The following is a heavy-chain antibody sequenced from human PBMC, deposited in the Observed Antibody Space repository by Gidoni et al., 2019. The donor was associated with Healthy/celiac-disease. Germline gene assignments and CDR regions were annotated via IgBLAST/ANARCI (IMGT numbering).Heavy chain of an antibody. CDR2: ISSSGSTI. V-gene: IGHV3-11*01. D-gene: IGHD3-22*01. CDR3: ARDRTALYDSSGYGLDY. Sequence: QVQLVESGGGLVKPGGSLRLSCAASGFTFSDYYMRWIRQAPGKGLEWVSYISSSGSTIYYADSVKGRFTISRDNAKNSLYLQMNSLRAEDPAVYYCARDRTALYDSSGYGLDYWGQGTLVTVSS. J-gene: IGHJ4*02. CDR1: GFTFSDYY.